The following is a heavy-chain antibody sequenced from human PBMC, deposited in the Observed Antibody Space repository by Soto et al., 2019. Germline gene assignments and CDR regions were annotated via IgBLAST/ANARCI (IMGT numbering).Heavy chain of an antibody. Sequence: GGSLRLSCAASGFTFSSYSMNWVRQAPGKGLEWVSSISSSSSYIYYADSVKGRFTISRDNAKNSPYLQMNSLRAEDTAVYYCARVPVYCSGGSCYHFDYWGQGTLVTVSS. V-gene: IGHV3-21*01. CDR3: ARVPVYCSGGSCYHFDY. CDR2: ISSSSSYI. CDR1: GFTFSSYS. D-gene: IGHD2-15*01. J-gene: IGHJ4*02.